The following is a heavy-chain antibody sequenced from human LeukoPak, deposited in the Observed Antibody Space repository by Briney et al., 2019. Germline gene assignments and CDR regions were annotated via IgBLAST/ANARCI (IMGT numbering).Heavy chain of an antibody. J-gene: IGHJ4*02. V-gene: IGHV3-15*01. CDR2: IKSKTTGETT. D-gene: IGHD2-15*01. CDR3: TTYTVGSCYSDY. CDR1: GFSFSNAW. Sequence: GGSLRLSCAASGFSFSNAWMSWVRQAPGKGLEWVGRIKSKTTGETTDFAAPVKGRFTISRDDSKNTLYLQMNSLKIEDTAVYYCTTYTVGSCYSDYWGQGTLVTVSS.